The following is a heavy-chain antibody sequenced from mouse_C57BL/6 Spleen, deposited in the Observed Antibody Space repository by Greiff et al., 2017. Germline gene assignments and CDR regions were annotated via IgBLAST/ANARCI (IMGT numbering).Heavy chain of an antibody. Sequence: VQLQQSGAELVKPGASVKLSCTASGFNIKDYYMHWVKQRTEQGLEWIGRIDPEDGETKYATKFQGKATITADTSSNTAYLQLSSLTSEDTAVYYCARDYYGPYVDYWGQGTTLTVSS. V-gene: IGHV14-2*01. CDR3: ARDYYGPYVDY. J-gene: IGHJ2*01. CDR2: IDPEDGET. CDR1: GFNIKDYY. D-gene: IGHD2-1*01.